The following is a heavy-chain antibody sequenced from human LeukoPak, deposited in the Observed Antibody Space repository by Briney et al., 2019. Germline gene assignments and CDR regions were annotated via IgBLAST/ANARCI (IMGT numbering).Heavy chain of an antibody. D-gene: IGHD2-8*01. J-gene: IGHJ5*02. CDR1: GFTFDDYA. CDR2: ISWNSGSI. V-gene: IGHV3-9*01. CDR3: AKDGSGQLYAFGWFDP. Sequence: PGGSLRLSCAASGFTFDDYAMHWVRQAPGKGLEWVSGISWNSGSIGYADSVKGRFTISRDNAKNSLYLQMNSLRAEDTALYYCAKDGSGQLYAFGWFDPWGQGTLVTVSS.